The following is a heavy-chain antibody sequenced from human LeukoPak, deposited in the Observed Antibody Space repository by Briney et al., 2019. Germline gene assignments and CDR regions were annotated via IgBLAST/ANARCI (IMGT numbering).Heavy chain of an antibody. Sequence: PGGSLRLSCAASGFTFNEYYMSWIRQAPGKGLEWISYISSSSSYTNYADSVKGRFTISRDNAKNSLYLQMNSLRAEDTAMYYCARSRPIRPTFFDYWGQGNLVTVSS. CDR1: GFTFNEYY. V-gene: IGHV3-11*06. J-gene: IGHJ4*02. CDR3: ARSRPIRPTFFDY. D-gene: IGHD1-1*01. CDR2: ISSSSSYT.